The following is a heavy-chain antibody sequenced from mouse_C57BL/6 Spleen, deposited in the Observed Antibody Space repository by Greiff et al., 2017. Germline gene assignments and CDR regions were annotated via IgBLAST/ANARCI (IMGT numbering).Heavy chain of an antibody. J-gene: IGHJ2*01. Sequence: VKLVESGAELVKPGASVKMSCKASGYTFTTYPIEWMKQNHGKSLEWIGNFHPYNDDTKYNEKFKGKATLTVEKSSSTVYLGLSRLTSDDSAVYYCARGYYGSSWYYFDYWGQGTTLTVSS. CDR3: ARGYYGSSWYYFDY. D-gene: IGHD1-1*01. CDR1: GYTFTTYP. CDR2: FHPYNDDT. V-gene: IGHV1-47*01.